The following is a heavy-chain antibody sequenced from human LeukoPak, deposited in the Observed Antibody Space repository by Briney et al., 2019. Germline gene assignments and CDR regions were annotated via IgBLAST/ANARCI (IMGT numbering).Heavy chain of an antibody. CDR2: IYRSGST. Sequence: SSETLSLTCAVSGGSISSPNWWTWVRPPPGKGLEWIGEIYRSGSTNYNPSLKSRVTMSVDKSKNQFSLKMTSATAADTAVYYCARVRYSGSYYGHDAFDIWGQGTMVTVSS. CDR1: GGSISSPNW. V-gene: IGHV4-4*02. J-gene: IGHJ3*02. CDR3: ARVRYSGSYYGHDAFDI. D-gene: IGHD1-26*01.